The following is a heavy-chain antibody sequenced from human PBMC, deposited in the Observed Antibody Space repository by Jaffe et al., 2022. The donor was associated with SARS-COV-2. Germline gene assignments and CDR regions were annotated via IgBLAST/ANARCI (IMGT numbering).Heavy chain of an antibody. J-gene: IGHJ4*02. CDR3: GRNYHGDYLVGY. CDR2: INPRGGST. V-gene: IGHV1-46*01. D-gene: IGHD4-17*01. CDR1: GYTFTTYF. Sequence: QVQLVQSGAEVKKPGASVKVSCTASGYTFTTYFIHWVRQAPGQGLEWMGVINPRGGSTTYARKFQGRVTMTRDTSTSTVYMELGSLISEDTAVYYCGRNYHGDYLVGYWGQGTLVTVSS.